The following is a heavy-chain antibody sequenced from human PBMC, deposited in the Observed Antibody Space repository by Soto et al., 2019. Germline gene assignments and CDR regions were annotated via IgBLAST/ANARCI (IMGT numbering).Heavy chain of an antibody. Sequence: GSLRLSCAGSGFTFSSYTMHWVRQAPGKGLEWVAVISYDGSNKYYADSVKGRFAISRDNSKNTLYLQMNSLRAEDTAVYYCARDPTYSYGSTYFHFWGQGTLVTVSS. V-gene: IGHV3-30*09. CDR3: ARDPTYSYGSTYFHF. CDR1: GFTFSSYT. CDR2: ISYDGSNK. J-gene: IGHJ4*02. D-gene: IGHD5-18*01.